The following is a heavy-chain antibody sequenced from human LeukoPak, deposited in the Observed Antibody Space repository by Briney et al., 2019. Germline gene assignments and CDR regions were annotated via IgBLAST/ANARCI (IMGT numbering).Heavy chain of an antibody. CDR1: GYTFTSYY. Sequence: ASVKVSCKASGYTFTSYYMHWVRQAPGQGLEWMGIINPSGGSTSYAQKFQGRVTMTRDMSTSTVYMELSSLRTDDTAVYYCARATTVSRGYYYYYMDVWGKGTTVTVSS. V-gene: IGHV1-46*01. CDR2: INPSGGST. D-gene: IGHD4-17*01. CDR3: ARATTVSRGYYYYYMDV. J-gene: IGHJ6*03.